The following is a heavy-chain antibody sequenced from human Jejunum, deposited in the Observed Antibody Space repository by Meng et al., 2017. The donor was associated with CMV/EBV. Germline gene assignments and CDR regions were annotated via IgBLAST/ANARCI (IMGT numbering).Heavy chain of an antibody. V-gene: IGHV3-48*04. D-gene: IGHD5-18*01. CDR3: ARDLQLST. CDR2: ITSSRSTI. Sequence: RLSCAASGFTFSSYSMNWVRQAPGKGLEWVSSITSSRSTIYYADSVKGRFTIFRDNAKNSLHLQMNSLRADDTAVYYCARDLQLSTWGQGTLVTVSS. J-gene: IGHJ5*02. CDR1: GFTFSSYS.